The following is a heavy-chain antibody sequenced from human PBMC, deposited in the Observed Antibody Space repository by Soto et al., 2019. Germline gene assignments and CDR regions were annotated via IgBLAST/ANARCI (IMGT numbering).Heavy chain of an antibody. CDR1: GFTFSSYA. D-gene: IGHD2-15*01. Sequence: PGGSLRLSCAPSGFTFSSYAMSWDRQAPGKGLEWVSAISGSGGSTYYADSVKGRFTISRDNSKNTLYLQMNSLRAEDTAVYYCAITGYAREYYYYYMDVWGKGTTVTVSS. J-gene: IGHJ6*03. CDR2: ISGSGGST. V-gene: IGHV3-23*01. CDR3: AITGYAREYYYYYMDV.